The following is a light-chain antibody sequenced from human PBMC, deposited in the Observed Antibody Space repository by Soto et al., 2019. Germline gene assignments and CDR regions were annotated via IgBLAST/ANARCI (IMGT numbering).Light chain of an antibody. V-gene: IGKV3-20*01. CDR1: QPVNSNF. Sequence: EIVLTQSPGTLSLSPGERATLSCRSGQPVNSNFLSWYQQRPGQAPRLLIHGASSRATGIPDRFSGSGSGTDFTLTISRLEPEEFAVYYCQQYNNWPPVWTFGQGTKVDIK. CDR3: QQYNNWPPVWT. J-gene: IGKJ1*01. CDR2: GAS.